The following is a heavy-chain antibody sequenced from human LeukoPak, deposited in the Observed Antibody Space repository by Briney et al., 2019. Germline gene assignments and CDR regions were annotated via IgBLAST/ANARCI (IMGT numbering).Heavy chain of an antibody. D-gene: IGHD3-3*01. CDR3: ARSPYYDFWSGYLYYYMDV. Sequence: SVKVSCKASGGTFSSYAISWVRQAPGQGLEWMGGIIPIFGTANYAQKFQGRVTITADESTSTAYMELSSLRSEDTAVYYCARSPYYDFWSGYLYYYMDVWGKGTTVTVSS. V-gene: IGHV1-69*01. J-gene: IGHJ6*03. CDR1: GGTFSSYA. CDR2: IIPIFGTA.